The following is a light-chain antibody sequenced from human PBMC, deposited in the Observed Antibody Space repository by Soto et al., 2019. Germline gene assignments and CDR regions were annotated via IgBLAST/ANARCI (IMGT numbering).Light chain of an antibody. CDR3: HQKYRLPRT. CDR1: QSISTY. J-gene: IGKJ1*01. CDR2: GAS. V-gene: IGKV1-39*01. Sequence: DSEMTQSPSALSASVGERVAMTCRASQSISTYLNWYQKKPGKAPKSLLYGASTLQSGVPSRFSGSGSGTDFTLTISILQPEDFATYFCHQKYRLPRTFGQGTKVDI.